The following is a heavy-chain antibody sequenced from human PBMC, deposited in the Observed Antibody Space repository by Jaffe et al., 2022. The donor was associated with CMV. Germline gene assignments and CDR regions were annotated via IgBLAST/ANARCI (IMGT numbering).Heavy chain of an antibody. CDR3: ARGGFDYSGRLYYYYYGMDV. D-gene: IGHD2-15*01. CDR1: GFTFSSYG. Sequence: QVQLVESGGGVVQPGRSLRLSCAASGFTFSSYGMHWVRQAPGKGLEWVAVIWYDGSNKYYADSVKGRFTISRDNSKNTLYLQMNSLRAEDTAVYYCARGGFDYSGRLYYYYYGMDVWGQGTTVTVSS. V-gene: IGHV3-33*01. CDR2: IWYDGSNK. J-gene: IGHJ6*02.